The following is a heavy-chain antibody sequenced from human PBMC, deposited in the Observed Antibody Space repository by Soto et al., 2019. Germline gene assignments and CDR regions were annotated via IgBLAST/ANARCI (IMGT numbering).Heavy chain of an antibody. Sequence: QVQLQESGPGLVKPSGTLSLTCAVSGGSISSSHWWTLVRQSPGKVLEYIGEISHSGTSNSNPSLKIRVTISVDNSKNHLSMTLTSVPAADTAVYYCARVVLTITRGAFDAWGQGTLVIVSS. CDR3: ARVVLTITRGAFDA. CDR2: ISHSGTS. D-gene: IGHD3-9*01. CDR1: GGSISSSHW. J-gene: IGHJ3*01. V-gene: IGHV4-4*02.